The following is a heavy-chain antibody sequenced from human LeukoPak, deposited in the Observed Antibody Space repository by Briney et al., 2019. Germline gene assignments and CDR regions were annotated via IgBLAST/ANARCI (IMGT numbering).Heavy chain of an antibody. V-gene: IGHV1-18*01. Sequence: ASVKVSCKASGYTFTSYGITWVRQAPGRGLEWMGWISVYNGDTNYEQKLQGRVTMTTETSTSTAYMELRSLRSNDTAVYYCASNTGSDSSGYAYWGQGTLVTVSS. CDR2: ISVYNGDT. CDR1: GYTFTSYG. CDR3: ASNTGSDSSGYAY. J-gene: IGHJ4*02. D-gene: IGHD3-22*01.